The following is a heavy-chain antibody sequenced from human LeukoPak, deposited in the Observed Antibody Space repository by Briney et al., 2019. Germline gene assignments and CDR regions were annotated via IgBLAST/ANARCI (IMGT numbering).Heavy chain of an antibody. CDR3: ATLQEN. V-gene: IGHV3-30-3*01. J-gene: IGHJ4*02. Sequence: PGGSLRLSCAASGFTFRSYAMHWVRQAPGKGLEWVAVISYDGSTKYYADSVKGRFTISRDNSKSTLYLQMNSLRVEGTAVYYCATLQENWGQGTLVSVSS. CDR2: ISYDGSTK. CDR1: GFTFRSYA.